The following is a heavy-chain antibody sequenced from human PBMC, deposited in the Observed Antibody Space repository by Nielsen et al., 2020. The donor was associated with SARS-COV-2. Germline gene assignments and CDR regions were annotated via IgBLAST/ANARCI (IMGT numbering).Heavy chain of an antibody. CDR3: ARGQAGIAAAGFYGMDV. Sequence: SETLSLTCAVSGGSISSSNWWSWVRQPPGKGLEWIGEIYHSGSTNYNPSLKSRVTISVGKSKNQFSLKLSSVTAADTAVYYCARGQAGIAAAGFYGMDVWGQGTTVTVSS. CDR2: IYHSGST. CDR1: GGSISSSNW. D-gene: IGHD6-13*01. J-gene: IGHJ6*02. V-gene: IGHV4-4*02.